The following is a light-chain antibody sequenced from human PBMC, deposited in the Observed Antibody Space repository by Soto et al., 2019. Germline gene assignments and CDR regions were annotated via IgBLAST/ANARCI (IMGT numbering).Light chain of an antibody. CDR3: QQYGSSPPIT. Sequence: EIVLTQSPATLSLSPGERATLSCRASQSVSSSNLAWYQQKPGKAPRLLIYGASSRATGIPDRFNGSGYGTEFTLTISRLEPEDFAVYYSQQYGSSPPITFGQGTKVDI. V-gene: IGKV3-20*01. CDR1: QSVSSSN. CDR2: GAS. J-gene: IGKJ1*01.